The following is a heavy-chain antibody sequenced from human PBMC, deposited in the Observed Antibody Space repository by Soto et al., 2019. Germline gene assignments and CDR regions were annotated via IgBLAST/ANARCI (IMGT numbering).Heavy chain of an antibody. Sequence: GGAPVLSFAASGFPLCSYSMSWGRPAPGKGLEWVSAISGSGGSTYYADSVKGRFTISRDNSKNTLYLQMNSLRAEDTAVYYCAKDVSGSYYSRFDYWGQGTLVTVSS. CDR3: AKDVSGSYYSRFDY. J-gene: IGHJ4*02. CDR1: GFPLCSYS. D-gene: IGHD1-26*01. CDR2: ISGSGGST. V-gene: IGHV3-23*01.